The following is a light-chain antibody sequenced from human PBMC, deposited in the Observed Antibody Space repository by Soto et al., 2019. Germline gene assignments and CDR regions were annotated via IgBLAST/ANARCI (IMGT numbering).Light chain of an antibody. CDR3: LHYYTFPRT. V-gene: IGKV1-8*01. J-gene: IGKJ1*01. CDR1: QHISSY. CDR2: GAS. Sequence: AIRMTQSPSSFSASTGDRVTITCRASQHISSYLAWYQQEPGKAPKLLIYGASTLQSGVPSRFSGSGSGTNFTLTINSLHSEDFATYYCLHYYTFPRTFGQWTKVDIK.